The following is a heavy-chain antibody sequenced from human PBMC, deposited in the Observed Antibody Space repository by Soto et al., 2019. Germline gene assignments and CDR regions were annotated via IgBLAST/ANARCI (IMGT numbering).Heavy chain of an antibody. D-gene: IGHD3-10*01. J-gene: IGHJ5*02. CDR2: IYWDDDK. CDR3: AHTPYGSGSYLRFDP. Sequence: SGPTLVNPTQTLTLTCTFSGFSLRTSGGGVGWIRQPPGKALEWLALIYWDDDKRYSPSLKSRLIITKDASKNQVILTVTNMDPVDTATYYCAHTPYGSGSYLRFDPWGQGTLVTVSS. CDR1: GFSLRTSGGG. V-gene: IGHV2-5*02.